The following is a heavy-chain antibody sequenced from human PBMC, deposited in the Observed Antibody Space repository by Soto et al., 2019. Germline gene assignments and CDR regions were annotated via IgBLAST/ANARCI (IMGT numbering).Heavy chain of an antibody. CDR2: ISGSGGST. V-gene: IGHV3-23*01. CDR1: GFTFSSYA. CDR3: AKDEGYYDFWSGSLSFFDD. Sequence: GGSLRLSCAASGFTFSSYAMSWVRQAPGKGLEWVSAISGSGGSTYYADSVKGRFTISRDNSKNTLYLQMNSLRAEDTAVYYCAKDEGYYDFWSGSLSFFDDWGQGTLVTVSS. J-gene: IGHJ4*02. D-gene: IGHD3-3*01.